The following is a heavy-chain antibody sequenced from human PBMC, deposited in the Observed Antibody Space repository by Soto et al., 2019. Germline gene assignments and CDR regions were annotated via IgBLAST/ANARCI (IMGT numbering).Heavy chain of an antibody. CDR2: IHYSGST. J-gene: IGHJ6*02. CDR3: ARGGRRSPGMDV. V-gene: IGHV4-31*03. CDR1: GGSISSGGYY. Sequence: QVQLQESGPGLVKPSQTLSLTCTVSGGSISSGGYYWSWIRQHPGKGLEWIGYIHYSGSTYYNPSLKSRVTISVDTSKNLFSLKLSSVPAADTAVYYCARGGRRSPGMDVWGQGTTVTVSS.